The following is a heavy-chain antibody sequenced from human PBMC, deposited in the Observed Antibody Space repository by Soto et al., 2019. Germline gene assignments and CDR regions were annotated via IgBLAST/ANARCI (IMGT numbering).Heavy chain of an antibody. CDR1: GGSFSGYY. Sequence: PSETLSLTCAVYGGSFSGYYWSWIRQPPGKGLEWIGEINHSGSTNYNPSLKSRVTISVDTSKNQFSLKLSSVTAADTAVYYCARDSPGLMVRGVIKGPYGMDVWGQGTTVT. CDR2: INHSGST. CDR3: ARDSPGLMVRGVIKGPYGMDV. V-gene: IGHV4-34*01. D-gene: IGHD3-10*01. J-gene: IGHJ6*02.